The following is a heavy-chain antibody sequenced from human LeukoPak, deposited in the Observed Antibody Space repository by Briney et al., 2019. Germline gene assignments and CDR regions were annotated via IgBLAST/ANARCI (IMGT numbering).Heavy chain of an antibody. Sequence: GGSLRLSCAASGFSFGDFYMTWIRQPPGKGLEWLSHLSPSSTYTNFADSVKGRFTISRDNANNSLYLQMNSLRAEDTAVYYCARGHYDMGVWGQGTTVTVSS. CDR1: GFSFGDFY. CDR2: LSPSSTYT. V-gene: IGHV3-11*06. CDR3: ARGHYDMGV. J-gene: IGHJ6*02.